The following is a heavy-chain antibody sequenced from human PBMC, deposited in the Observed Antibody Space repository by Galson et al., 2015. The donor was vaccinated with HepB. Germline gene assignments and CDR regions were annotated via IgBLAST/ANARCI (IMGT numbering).Heavy chain of an antibody. D-gene: IGHD6-13*01. CDR2: IYPGDSDI. CDR3: ARHEAPYSSSWYFGLFPDY. CDR1: GYSFANYW. J-gene: IGHJ4*02. Sequence: QSGAEVKKPGESLKISCKGSGYSFANYWIGWVRQMPGKGLEWMGIIYPGDSDIRYSPSFQGQVTISADKSISTAYLQWSSLKASDTALYYCARHEAPYSSSWYFGLFPDYWGQGTLVTVSS. V-gene: IGHV5-51*01.